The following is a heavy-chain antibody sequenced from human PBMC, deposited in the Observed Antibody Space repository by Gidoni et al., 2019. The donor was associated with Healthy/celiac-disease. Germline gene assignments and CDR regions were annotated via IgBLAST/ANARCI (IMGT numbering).Heavy chain of an antibody. Sequence: QVQLQQWGAGLLKPSETLFLTCAVHGGSFSGFYWSWIRQPPGKGLEWIGEINHNGGAKCNPSLESRVTITVDTSKNQFSLKVTSVTAADTAIYYCATIYDSGWYDYWGQGTLVSVSS. V-gene: IGHV4-34*01. CDR2: INHNGGA. J-gene: IGHJ4*02. CDR1: GGSFSGFY. D-gene: IGHD6-19*01. CDR3: ATIYDSGWYDY.